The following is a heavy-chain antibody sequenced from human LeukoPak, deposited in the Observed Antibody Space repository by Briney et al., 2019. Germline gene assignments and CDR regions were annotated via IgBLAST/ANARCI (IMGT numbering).Heavy chain of an antibody. CDR1: GYTFTSYY. J-gene: IGHJ6*02. CDR3: ACGKGCSSTSCPSYYYGMDV. CDR2: INPSGGST. V-gene: IGHV1-46*01. D-gene: IGHD2-2*01. Sequence: ASVKVSCKASGYTFTSYYMHWVRQAPGQGLEWMGIINPSGGSTSYAQKFQGRVTMTRDTSTSTVYMELSSLRSEDTAVYYCACGKGCSSTSCPSYYYGMDVWGQGTTVTVSS.